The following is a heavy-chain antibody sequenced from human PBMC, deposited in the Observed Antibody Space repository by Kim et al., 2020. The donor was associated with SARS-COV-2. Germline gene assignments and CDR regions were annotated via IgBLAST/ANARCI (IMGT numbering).Heavy chain of an antibody. V-gene: IGHV3-23*01. CDR3: ARDERRCSGGTCYPGDY. Sequence: GGSLRLSCAASGFTFSSYAMTWVRQAPGKGLEWVSAMSRDGGSIYYADSVKGRFTISRDNSKNTLYLQMNSLRAEDSAIYFCARDERRCSGGTCYPGDYWGQGTLVTVSS. J-gene: IGHJ4*02. CDR1: GFTFSSYA. CDR2: MSRDGGSI. D-gene: IGHD2-15*01.